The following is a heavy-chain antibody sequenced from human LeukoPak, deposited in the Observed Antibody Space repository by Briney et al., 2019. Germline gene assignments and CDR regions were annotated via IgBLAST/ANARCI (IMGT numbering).Heavy chain of an antibody. Sequence: SETLSLTCTVSGGSISSTSYYWGWIRQPPGKGLEWIGSIYYSGSTYYNPSLKSRVTISVDTSKNQFSLKLSSVTAADTTVYYCASQYFLILSLYYFDYWGQGTLVTVSS. CDR3: ASQYFLILSLYYFDY. CDR2: IYYSGST. CDR1: GGSISSTSYY. D-gene: IGHD3-10*02. V-gene: IGHV4-39*01. J-gene: IGHJ4*02.